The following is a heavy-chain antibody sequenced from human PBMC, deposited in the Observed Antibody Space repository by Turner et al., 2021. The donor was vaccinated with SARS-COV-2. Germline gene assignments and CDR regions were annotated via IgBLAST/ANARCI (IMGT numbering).Heavy chain of an antibody. CDR2: IVNDRSQK. J-gene: IGHJ3*02. V-gene: IGHV3-33*01. CDR3: ARDDILPDNGLDI. CDR1: GFPVITYG. D-gene: IGHD3-9*01. Sequence: QAQLVGSGGVVVQPGRSPRLSCVVSGFPVITYGNHWVRRAPGKGVEWVAVIVNDRSQKHNAGSVKGRFIISRDNSKNTLFLQMKKLRAEDTALYYCARDDILPDNGLDIWGQGTMVTVSS.